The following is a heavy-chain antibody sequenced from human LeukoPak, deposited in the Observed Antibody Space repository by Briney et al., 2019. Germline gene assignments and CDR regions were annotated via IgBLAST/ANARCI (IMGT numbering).Heavy chain of an antibody. J-gene: IGHJ4*02. CDR3: ARGAPISEGIDY. Sequence: SETLSLTCAVYGGSFSGYYWSWIPHPPGKGLEWIGEINHSGSTNYNPSLKSRVTISVDTSKNQFSLKLSSVTAADTAVYYCARGAPISEGIDYWGQGTLVTVSS. CDR1: GGSFSGYY. D-gene: IGHD3-9*01. V-gene: IGHV4-34*01. CDR2: INHSGST.